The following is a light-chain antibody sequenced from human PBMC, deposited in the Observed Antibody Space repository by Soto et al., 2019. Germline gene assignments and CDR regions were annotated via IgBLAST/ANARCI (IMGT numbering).Light chain of an antibody. CDR2: SAS. CDR1: QSIHNW. J-gene: IGKJ2*01. V-gene: IGKV1-5*03. CDR3: QRYCYDYT. Sequence: DIQMTQSPSSLAASVGDRVTITCRARQSIHNWLAWYQQKPGKAPKLLIYSASSLESGVPSRINGNASGTQCTLTITSLQPDDFDYYCWQRYCYDYTFGQGTKVEFK.